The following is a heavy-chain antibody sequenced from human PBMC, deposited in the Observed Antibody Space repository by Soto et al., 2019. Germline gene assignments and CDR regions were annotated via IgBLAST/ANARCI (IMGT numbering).Heavy chain of an antibody. Sequence: GGSLRLSCAASGCTFSSYWVHWVRQAPGKGLVWVSRINSDGSSTSYADSVKGRFTISRDNAKNTLYLQMNSLRAEDTAVYYCARPPGYNDGGDYWGQGTLVTVSS. V-gene: IGHV3-74*01. CDR3: ARPPGYNDGGDY. J-gene: IGHJ4*02. CDR1: GCTFSSYW. D-gene: IGHD6-25*01. CDR2: INSDGSST.